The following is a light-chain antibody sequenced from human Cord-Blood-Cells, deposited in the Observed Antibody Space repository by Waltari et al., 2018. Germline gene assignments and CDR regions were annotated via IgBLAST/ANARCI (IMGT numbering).Light chain of an antibody. Sequence: TQSTPSPYFLSASVGAIVSITCRASQGISSYLAWYQQKPRKSPKLLIYAASTLQSGVPSRFSGSGSETEFTRTISSLQPEDFATYYCQQLNSYRYTFGQGTKLEIK. CDR2: AAS. CDR1: QGISSY. CDR3: QQLNSYRYT. V-gene: IGKV1-9*01. J-gene: IGKJ2*01.